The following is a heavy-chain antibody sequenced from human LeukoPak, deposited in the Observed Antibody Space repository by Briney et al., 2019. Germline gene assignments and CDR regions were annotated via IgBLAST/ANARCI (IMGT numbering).Heavy chain of an antibody. V-gene: IGHV3-33*08. D-gene: IGHD6-13*01. CDR3: ARDPIAAVRLDY. CDR2: IWYDGSNK. CDR1: GFTFTNYG. Sequence: GGSLRLSCAASGFTFTNYGMHWVRQAPGKGLEWVAVIWYDGSNKYYADSVKGRFTISRDNSKNTLYLQMNSLRAEDTAVYYCARDPIAAVRLDYWGQGTLVTVSS. J-gene: IGHJ4*02.